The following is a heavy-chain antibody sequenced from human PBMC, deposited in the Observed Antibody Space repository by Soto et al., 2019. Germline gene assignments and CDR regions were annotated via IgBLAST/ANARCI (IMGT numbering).Heavy chain of an antibody. D-gene: IGHD5-18*01. CDR3: ARDRGQLWPLDY. V-gene: IGHV4-4*07. CDR1: GGSISSHY. J-gene: IGHJ4*02. CDR2: IYTSGTT. Sequence: SETLSLTCTVSGGSISSHYCTWIRQPAGKGLEWIGRIYTSGTTNYNPSLTSRVTMSVDTSKNQFSLNLTSVTAADTAVYYCARDRGQLWPLDYWGQGTLV.